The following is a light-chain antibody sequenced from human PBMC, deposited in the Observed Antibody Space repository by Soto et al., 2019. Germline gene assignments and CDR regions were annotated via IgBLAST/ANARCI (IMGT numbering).Light chain of an antibody. CDR2: AAS. CDR3: QQSYSPLRT. CDR1: QSINSY. J-gene: IGKJ1*01. Sequence: DIQMTQSPSSLSASVGDRVTITCRASQSINSYLNWYQQKPGKAPKLLIYAASSLENEVPSRFSGSGSGTDFTLTISSLQPEDFATYYCQQSYSPLRTFGQGTKVEIK. V-gene: IGKV1-39*01.